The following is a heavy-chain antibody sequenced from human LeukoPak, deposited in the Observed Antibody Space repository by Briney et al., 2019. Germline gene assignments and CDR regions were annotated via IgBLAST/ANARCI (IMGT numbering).Heavy chain of an antibody. J-gene: IGHJ4*02. CDR2: IYYSGST. V-gene: IGHV4-59*01. D-gene: IGHD6-19*01. Sequence: SETLSLTCTVSGGSISSYYWSWIRQPPGRGLEWIGYIYYSGSTNYNPSLKSRVTISVDTSKNQFSLKLSSVTAADTAVYYCARGGGVAGTPYNPYDYWGQGTLVTVSS. CDR1: GGSISSYY. CDR3: ARGGGVAGTPYNPYDY.